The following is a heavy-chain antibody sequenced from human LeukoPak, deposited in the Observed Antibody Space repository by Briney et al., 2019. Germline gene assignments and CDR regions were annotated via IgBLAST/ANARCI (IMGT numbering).Heavy chain of an antibody. V-gene: IGHV3-23*01. CDR1: GFTFSSYA. CDR3: AKEDCSGGSCYSYYFDY. CDR2: ISGSGGSI. D-gene: IGHD2-15*01. Sequence: GGSLRLSCAASGFTFSSYAMSWVRQAPGKGLEWVSAISGSGGSIYYADSVKGRFTISRDNSKNTLYLQMNSLRAEDTAVYYCAKEDCSGGSCYSYYFDYWGQGTLVTVSS. J-gene: IGHJ4*02.